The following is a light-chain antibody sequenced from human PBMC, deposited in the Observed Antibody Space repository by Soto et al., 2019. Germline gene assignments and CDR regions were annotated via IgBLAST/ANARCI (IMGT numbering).Light chain of an antibody. CDR2: DAS. CDR3: QQYNSYWT. Sequence: DLQMTQSPSTLSASVGDRVTITCRASQSVGRWLAWYQQKAGKAPKLLIYDASSLESGVPSRFSGSGSGTEFTLTISSLQPDDFATYYCQQYNSYWTFGQGTKVGIK. CDR1: QSVGRW. V-gene: IGKV1-5*01. J-gene: IGKJ1*01.